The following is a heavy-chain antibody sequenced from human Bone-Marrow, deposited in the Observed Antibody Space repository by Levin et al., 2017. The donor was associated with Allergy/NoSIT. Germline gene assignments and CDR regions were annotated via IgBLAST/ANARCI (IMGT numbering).Heavy chain of an antibody. V-gene: IGHV1-2*02. CDR3: VRDYGTEKYGAWWFGP. Sequence: PGGSLRLSCQTSGYSFNAYYIHWVRQAPGQGLEWMGWVAPKTGGATYAQKLEGRVTMTRDTSITSAYMDLSRLTPDDTAVYYCVRDYGTEKYGAWWFGPWGQGTLVTVSS. CDR1: GYSFNAYY. D-gene: IGHD3-10*01. J-gene: IGHJ5*02. CDR2: VAPKTGGA.